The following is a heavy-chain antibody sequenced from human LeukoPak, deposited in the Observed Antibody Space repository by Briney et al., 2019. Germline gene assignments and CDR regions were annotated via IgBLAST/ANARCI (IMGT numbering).Heavy chain of an antibody. D-gene: IGHD6-13*01. CDR2: IYSSGTT. CDR1: GGSIDSYY. CDR3: ARGTRSSSWYAGSFDY. Sequence: SETLSLTCTVSGGSIDSYYWTWIRRPAGKALEWIGRIYSSGTTNYNPSLKSRATMSVDTSKNQFSLNLTSVTAADTAVYYCARGTRSSSWYAGSFDYWGQGTLVTVSS. V-gene: IGHV4-4*07. J-gene: IGHJ4*02.